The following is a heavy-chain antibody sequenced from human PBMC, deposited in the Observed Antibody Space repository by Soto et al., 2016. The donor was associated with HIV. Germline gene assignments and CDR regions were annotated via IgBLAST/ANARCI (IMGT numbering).Heavy chain of an antibody. D-gene: IGHD3-3*01. CDR3: VRDLMTGFNERVTSGY. Sequence: EVQLVESGGRLVQPGGSRETLPPQPLDSPSVVIGCTGSGQIPGKGLVWVSRINNDGSSSAYADSVKGRFTISRDNARNTLFLQMRSLSAEDTAIYYCVRDLMTGFNERVTSGYWGQGTVVTVSS. CDR1: DSPSVVIG. J-gene: IGHJ4*02. CDR2: INNDGSSS. V-gene: IGHV3-74*01.